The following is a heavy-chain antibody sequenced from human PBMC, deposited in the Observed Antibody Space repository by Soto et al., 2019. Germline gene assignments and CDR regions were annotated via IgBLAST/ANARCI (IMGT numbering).Heavy chain of an antibody. CDR2: IYYSGST. V-gene: IGHV4-39*01. D-gene: IGHD1-7*01. CDR1: GGSLRSTGYY. CDR3: ARQHTRNYVRWFDP. J-gene: IGHJ5*02. Sequence: SVTMRRTCTVSGGSLRSTGYYGGWLRQPPGKGLEWIGSIYYSGSTYYDPSLKSRVSMSVDSSKNQFSLRLRSVTAADTAIYYCARQHTRNYVRWFDPWGQGILVTVS.